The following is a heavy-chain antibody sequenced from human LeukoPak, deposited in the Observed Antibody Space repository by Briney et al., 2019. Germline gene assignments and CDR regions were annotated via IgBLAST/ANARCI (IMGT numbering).Heavy chain of an antibody. Sequence: PSETLSLTCTVSGGSISSGDYYWSWIRQPPGKGLEWIGYIYYSGSTYYNPSLKSRVTISVDTSKNQFSLKLSSVTAADTAVYYCARVKQDYYDSSGYFSGYWFDYWGQGTLVTVSS. D-gene: IGHD3-22*01. CDR3: ARVKQDYYDSSGYFSGYWFDY. CDR1: GGSISSGDYY. V-gene: IGHV4-30-4*01. CDR2: IYYSGST. J-gene: IGHJ4*02.